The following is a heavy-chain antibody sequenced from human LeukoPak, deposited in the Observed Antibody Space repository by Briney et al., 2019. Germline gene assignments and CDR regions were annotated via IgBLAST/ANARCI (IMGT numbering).Heavy chain of an antibody. CDR3: VRGLTGYSYFFDY. CDR2: VYYDGST. V-gene: IGHV4-30-4*08. D-gene: IGHD1-20*01. J-gene: IGHJ4*02. CDR1: GDSFSSANYY. Sequence: PSQTLSLTCTVSGDSFSSANYYWTWVRQPPGKGLEWIGYVYYDGSTYYHPSPQSRLAISVDTSKNQFSLNLTSVTAADTAVYYCVRGLTGYSYFFDYWGQGALVTVSS.